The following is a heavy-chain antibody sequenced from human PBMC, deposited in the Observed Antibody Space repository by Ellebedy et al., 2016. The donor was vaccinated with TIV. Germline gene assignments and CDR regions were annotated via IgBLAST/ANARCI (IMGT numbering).Heavy chain of an antibody. CDR1: GFTFSTYG. Sequence: GESLKISCAASGFTFSTYGMNWVRQAPGKGLEWVSVIYSGADGGDTYYADSVKGRFTISGDNSKNTLYLQMDSLRAEDTAVYYCARDAADNGGKLDYWGQGALVTVSS. CDR3: ARDAADNGGKLDY. CDR2: IYSGADGGDT. V-gene: IGHV3-NL1*01. D-gene: IGHD4-23*01. J-gene: IGHJ4*02.